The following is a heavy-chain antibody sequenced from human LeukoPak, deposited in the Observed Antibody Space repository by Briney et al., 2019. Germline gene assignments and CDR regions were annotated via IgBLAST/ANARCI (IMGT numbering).Heavy chain of an antibody. V-gene: IGHV3-48*04. Sequence: GGSLRLSCAASGFTFSSYSMNWVRQAPGKGLEWVSYISSSSSTIYYADSVKGRFTISRDNAKNSLYLKMNSLRAEDTAVYYCARDLKYSSGYYYYYYMDVWGKGTTVTVSS. CDR1: GFTFSSYS. CDR2: ISSSSSTI. J-gene: IGHJ6*03. D-gene: IGHD6-19*01. CDR3: ARDLKYSSGYYYYYYMDV.